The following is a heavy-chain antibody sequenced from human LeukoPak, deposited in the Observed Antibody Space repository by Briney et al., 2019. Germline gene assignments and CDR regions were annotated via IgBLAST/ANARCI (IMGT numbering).Heavy chain of an antibody. V-gene: IGHV4-30-2*01. D-gene: IGHD6-6*01. CDR3: ARGIRPGGIAARTETYYFDY. Sequence: SSETLSLTCTVSGGSISSGGYYWSWIRQPPGKGLEWIGYIYHSGSTYYNPSLKSRVTISVDRSKNQFSLKLSSVTAADTAVYYCARGIRPGGIAARTETYYFDYWGQGTLVTVSS. CDR2: IYHSGST. J-gene: IGHJ4*02. CDR1: GGSISSGGYY.